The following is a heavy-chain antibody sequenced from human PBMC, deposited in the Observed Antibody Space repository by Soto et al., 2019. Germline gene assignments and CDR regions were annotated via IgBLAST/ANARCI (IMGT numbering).Heavy chain of an antibody. CDR3: ARRYGGAVDY. V-gene: IGHV4-59*08. Sequence: QVQLQESGPGLVKPSETLSLTCTVSGGSISNYYWSWIRQPPGKGLEWIGYIYFSGSTNYNPSLKSRVTFSVDTSKNQFSLKLSSVTAADTAVYYCARRYGGAVDYWGQGTLVTVSS. D-gene: IGHD3-10*01. CDR1: GGSISNYY. J-gene: IGHJ4*02. CDR2: IYFSGST.